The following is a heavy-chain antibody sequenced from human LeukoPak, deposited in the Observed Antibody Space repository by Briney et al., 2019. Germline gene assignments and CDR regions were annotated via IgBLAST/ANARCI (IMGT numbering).Heavy chain of an antibody. J-gene: IGHJ6*02. V-gene: IGHV5-51*01. CDR2: IYPGDSDT. CDR1: GYSFTSYW. D-gene: IGHD5-18*01. Sequence: GESLKISCKGSGYSFTSYWIGWVRQMPGKGLEWMGIIYPGDSDTRYSLSFQGQVTISADKSISTAYLQWSSLKASDTAMYYCARHTGSGDTAMVTPSYYGMDVWGQGTTVTVSS. CDR3: ARHTGSGDTAMVTPSYYGMDV.